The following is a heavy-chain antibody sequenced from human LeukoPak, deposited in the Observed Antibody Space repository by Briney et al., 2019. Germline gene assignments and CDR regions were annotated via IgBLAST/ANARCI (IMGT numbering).Heavy chain of an antibody. Sequence: PSETLSLTCTVSGGSISSYYWSWIRQPPGKGLEWIGYIYYSGSTNYNPSLKSRVTISVDRSKNQFSLKLSSVTAADTAVYYCARRTGYCSSTSCYYFDYWGQGTLVTVSS. CDR2: IYYSGST. CDR1: GGSISSYY. CDR3: ARRTGYCSSTSCYYFDY. D-gene: IGHD2-2*01. V-gene: IGHV4-59*12. J-gene: IGHJ4*02.